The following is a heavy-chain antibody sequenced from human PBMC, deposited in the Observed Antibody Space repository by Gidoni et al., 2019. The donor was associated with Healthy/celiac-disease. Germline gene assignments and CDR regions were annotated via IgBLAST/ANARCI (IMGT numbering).Heavy chain of an antibody. J-gene: IGHJ4*02. CDR2: IWYDGCNK. Sequence: QVQLVDYGGGVVQPGRTLRLSCAASGYTFSRYGMHLVRQAPGKGLEWVAVIWYDGCNKYYADSVKVRFTISRDNSKNTLYLQMNSLRAEDTAVYYCARDGGYGDYDYWGQGTLVTVSS. V-gene: IGHV3-33*01. D-gene: IGHD4-17*01. CDR1: GYTFSRYG. CDR3: ARDGGYGDYDY.